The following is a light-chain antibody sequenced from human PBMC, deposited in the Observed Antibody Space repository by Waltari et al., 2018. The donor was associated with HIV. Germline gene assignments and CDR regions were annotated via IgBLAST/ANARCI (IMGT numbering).Light chain of an antibody. V-gene: IGLV2-23*02. J-gene: IGLJ3*02. CDR1: SSDVGAYNY. Sequence: QSALTQPASVSGSPGQSITISCTGTSSDVGAYNYDLWYQQHPGKAPKHMIYDVSKRPSGVSNRFSGSKSGNTASLTISGLQAEDEADYYCCSYAGSSTWVFGGGTKLTVL. CDR2: DVS. CDR3: CSYAGSSTWV.